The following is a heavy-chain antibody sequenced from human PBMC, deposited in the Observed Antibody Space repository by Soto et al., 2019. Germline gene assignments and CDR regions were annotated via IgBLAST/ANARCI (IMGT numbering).Heavy chain of an antibody. J-gene: IGHJ6*02. Sequence: GGSLRLSCAASGFTFSGYAMSWVRQAPGKGLEWVSAISGSGGSTYYADSVKGRFTISRDNSKNTLYLQMNSLRAEDTAVYYCAKSTAYYYYGMDVWGQGTTVTVSS. D-gene: IGHD4-17*01. CDR3: AKSTAYYYYGMDV. CDR2: ISGSGGST. V-gene: IGHV3-23*01. CDR1: GFTFSGYA.